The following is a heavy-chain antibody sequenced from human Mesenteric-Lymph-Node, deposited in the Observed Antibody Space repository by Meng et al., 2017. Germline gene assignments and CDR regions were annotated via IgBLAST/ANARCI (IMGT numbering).Heavy chain of an antibody. CDR2: LEWVSYMSCRGLEWTSDTSSRGSTI. CDR1: GFSLSNHE. Sequence: GEFLKISCIASGFSLSNHEMNLVRQAPGEGLEWVSYMSCRGLEWTSDTSSRGSTIYYADSVKGRFTISRYNAKNTLYLQMNSRRAEDTAVYYCARGTNYGGNGFDAFDIWGQGTMVTVSS. CDR3: ARGTNYGGNGFDAFDI. D-gene: IGHD4-23*01. J-gene: IGHJ3*02. V-gene: IGHV3-48*03.